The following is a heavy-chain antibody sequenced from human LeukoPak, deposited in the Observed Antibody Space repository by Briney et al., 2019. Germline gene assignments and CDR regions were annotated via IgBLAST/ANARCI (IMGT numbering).Heavy chain of an antibody. CDR1: GGSISSGGYY. V-gene: IGHV4-30-2*01. Sequence: PSQTLSLTCTVSGGSISSGGYYWSWIRQPPGKGLEWIGYIYHSGSTYYNPSLKSRVTISVDTSKNQFSLKLSSVTAADTAVYYCARGTRVVPAADAFDIWGQGTMVTVSS. J-gene: IGHJ3*02. CDR3: ARGTRVVPAADAFDI. CDR2: IYHSGST. D-gene: IGHD2-2*01.